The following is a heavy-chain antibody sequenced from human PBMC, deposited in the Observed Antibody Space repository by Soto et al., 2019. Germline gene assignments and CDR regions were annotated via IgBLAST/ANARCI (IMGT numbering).Heavy chain of an antibody. Sequence: PRGSLRLSCAAPGSSFSDYYMSWIRQSPGKGLEWLSYITSSSSYTHYADSVKGRFTISRDNAKNSLYLQMNSLGAEDTAVYYCAGGQDNLAVNFDYWGQGTPVTVSS. J-gene: IGHJ4*02. CDR3: AGGQDNLAVNFDY. V-gene: IGHV3-11*03. CDR1: GSSFSDYY. D-gene: IGHD1-1*01. CDR2: ITSSSSYT.